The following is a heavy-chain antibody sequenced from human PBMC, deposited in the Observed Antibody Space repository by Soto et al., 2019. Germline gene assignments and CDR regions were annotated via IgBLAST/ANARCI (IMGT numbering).Heavy chain of an antibody. V-gene: IGHV1-3*01. Sequence: GASVKVSCKASGYTFTSYAMHWVRQAPGQRLEWMGWINAGNGNTKYSQKFQGRVTITRDTSASTAYMELSSLRSEDTAVYYCAGEYVFGGGYYIPYYFDYGGQGPRVTVSS. D-gene: IGHD3-3*01. CDR3: AGEYVFGGGYYIPYYFDY. CDR1: GYTFTSYA. CDR2: INAGNGNT. J-gene: IGHJ4*02.